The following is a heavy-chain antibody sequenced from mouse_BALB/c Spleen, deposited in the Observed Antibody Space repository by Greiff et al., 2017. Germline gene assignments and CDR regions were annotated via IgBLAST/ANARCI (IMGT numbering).Heavy chain of an antibody. D-gene: IGHD1-1*01. V-gene: IGHV14-3*02. Sequence: VQLQQSGAELVKPGASVKLSCTASGFNIKDTYMHWVKQRPEQGLEWIGRIDPANGNTKYDPKFQGKATITADTSSNTAYLQLSSLTSEDTAVYYCAVATEGDYAMDYWGQGTSVTVSS. CDR3: AVATEGDYAMDY. CDR2: IDPANGNT. J-gene: IGHJ4*01. CDR1: GFNIKDTY.